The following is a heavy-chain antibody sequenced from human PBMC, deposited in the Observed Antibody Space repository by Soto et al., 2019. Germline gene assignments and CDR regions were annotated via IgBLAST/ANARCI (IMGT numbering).Heavy chain of an antibody. CDR2: IIPILGIA. J-gene: IGHJ5*02. V-gene: IGHV1-69*02. CDR3: AGGADIVVVPAAHTQNWFDP. Sequence: QVQLVQSGAEVKKPGSSVKVSCKASGGTFSSYTISWVRQAPGQGLEWMGRIIPILGIANYAQKFQGRVTITADKSTSTAYMELSSLRSEDTAVYYCAGGADIVVVPAAHTQNWFDPWGQGTLVTVSS. CDR1: GGTFSSYT. D-gene: IGHD2-2*01.